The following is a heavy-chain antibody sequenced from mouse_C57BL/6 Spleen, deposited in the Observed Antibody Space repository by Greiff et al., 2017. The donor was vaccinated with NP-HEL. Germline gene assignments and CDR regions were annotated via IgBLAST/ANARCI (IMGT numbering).Heavy chain of an antibody. CDR3: ARRGYDYDRNWFAY. V-gene: IGHV1-72*01. Sequence: VQLQQPGAELVKPGASVKLSCKASGYTFTSYWMHWVKQRPGRGLEWIRRIDPNSGGTKYNEKFKSKATLTVDKPSSTAYMQLSSLTSEDSAVYYCARRGYDYDRNWFAYWGQGTLVTVSA. CDR2: IDPNSGGT. D-gene: IGHD2-4*01. J-gene: IGHJ3*01. CDR1: GYTFTSYW.